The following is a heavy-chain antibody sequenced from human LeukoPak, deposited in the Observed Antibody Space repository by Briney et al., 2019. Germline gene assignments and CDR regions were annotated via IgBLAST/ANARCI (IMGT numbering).Heavy chain of an antibody. CDR3: AKGLDSSGYRPFDY. Sequence: PGGSLRLSCAASGFTFDDYAMHWVRHAPGKGLEWVSGISWNSGSIGYADSVKGRFTISRDNAKNSLYLQMNSLRAEDTALYYCAKGLDSSGYRPFDYWGQGTLVTVSS. CDR2: ISWNSGSI. V-gene: IGHV3-9*01. J-gene: IGHJ4*02. D-gene: IGHD3-22*01. CDR1: GFTFDDYA.